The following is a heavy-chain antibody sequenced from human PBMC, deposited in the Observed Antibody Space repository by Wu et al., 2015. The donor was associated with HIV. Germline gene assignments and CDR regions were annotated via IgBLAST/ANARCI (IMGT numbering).Heavy chain of an antibody. J-gene: IGHJ3*02. Sequence: QVHLVQSGAELKKPGASVKVSCKASGYSFTGYFIHWVRQAPGLGLEWMGSINPNNGGTYYAQKFRGRVTLTRDTSITTIYMELNRLTSDDVAVYFCARDMGHEGRQWLVQPGAFDIWGQGTMVTVSS. D-gene: IGHD6-19*01. V-gene: IGHV1-2*02. CDR3: ARDMGHEGRQWLVQPGAFDI. CDR1: GYSFTGYF. CDR2: INPNNGGT.